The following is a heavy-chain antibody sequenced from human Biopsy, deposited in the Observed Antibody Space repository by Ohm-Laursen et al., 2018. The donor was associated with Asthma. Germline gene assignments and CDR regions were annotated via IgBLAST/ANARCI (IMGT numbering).Heavy chain of an antibody. CDR2: ISSSSSTI. CDR3: ARPRWGPYGY. CDR1: GFTFSSYS. D-gene: IGHD4-17*01. V-gene: IGHV3-48*02. Sequence: GSLRLSCSASGFTFSSYSMDWVRQAPGKGLEWVSYISSSSSTIYYADSVKGRFTISRDNAKNSLYLQMNSLRDEDTAVYYCARPRWGPYGYWGQGTLVTVSS. J-gene: IGHJ4*02.